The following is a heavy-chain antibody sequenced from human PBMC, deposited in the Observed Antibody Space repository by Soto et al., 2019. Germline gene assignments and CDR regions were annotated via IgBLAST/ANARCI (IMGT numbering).Heavy chain of an antibody. CDR3: ARGVGSGSYYNQYNWFDP. D-gene: IGHD3-10*01. Sequence: ASVKVSCKASGYTFISYAMHWVRQAPGQRLEWMGWINAGNGNTKYSQKFQGRVTITRDTSASTAYMELRSLRSDDTAVYYFARGVGSGSYYNQYNWFDPWGQGTLVTVSS. V-gene: IGHV1-3*01. CDR1: GYTFISYA. J-gene: IGHJ5*02. CDR2: INAGNGNT.